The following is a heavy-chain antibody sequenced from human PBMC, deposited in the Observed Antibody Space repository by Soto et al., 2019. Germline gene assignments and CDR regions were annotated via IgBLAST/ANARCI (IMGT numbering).Heavy chain of an antibody. CDR1: GYSFRTHG. J-gene: IGHJ5*02. D-gene: IGHD2-15*01. CDR2: ISTYDDKT. V-gene: IGHV1-18*01. Sequence: ASVKVSCKASGYSFRTHGISWVRQAPGQGREWMGWISTYDDKTNFPQKFQGRITMTTDTSTSTAYMELRSLRSDDTAVYFCARDLGYCNSSGCFRNWFDPWGQGXLVTVSS. CDR3: ARDLGYCNSSGCFRNWFDP.